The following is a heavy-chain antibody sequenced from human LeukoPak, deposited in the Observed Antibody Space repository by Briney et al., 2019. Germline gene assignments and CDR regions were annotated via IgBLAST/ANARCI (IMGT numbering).Heavy chain of an antibody. V-gene: IGHV4-30-2*01. CDR3: ARERDYYHGMDV. CDR1: GGSISSGGYS. CDR2: IYHSGST. Sequence: PSETLSLTCAVSGGSISSGGYSWSWIRQPPGKGLEWIGYIYHSGSTYYNPSLKSRVTISVDRSKNQFSLKLSSVTAADTAVYYCARERDYYHGMDVWGQGTTVTVSS. J-gene: IGHJ6*02.